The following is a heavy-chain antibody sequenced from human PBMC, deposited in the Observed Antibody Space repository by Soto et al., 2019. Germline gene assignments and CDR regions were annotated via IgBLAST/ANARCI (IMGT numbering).Heavy chain of an antibody. CDR1: GFSLTTSGVG. J-gene: IGHJ4*02. V-gene: IGHV2-5*02. CDR3: AHYSGTYYDFDY. D-gene: IGHD1-26*01. CDR2: IYWDDDK. Sequence: QITLKESGPTLVKSTQTLTLTCTFSGFSLTTSGVGVGWIRQPPGKALEWLALIYWDDDKRYSPSLKSRLTITKDTSKKRVVLTMTNMDPVDTGTYYCAHYSGTYYDFDYWGQGTLVTVSS.